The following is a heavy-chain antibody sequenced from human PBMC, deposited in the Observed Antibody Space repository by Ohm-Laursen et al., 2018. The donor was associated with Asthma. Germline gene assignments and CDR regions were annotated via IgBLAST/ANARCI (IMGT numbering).Heavy chain of an antibody. CDR2: ISGSGGST. J-gene: IGHJ4*02. CDR1: GFTFSSYA. Sequence: SLRLSCAASGFTFSSYAMSWVRQAPGKGLEWVSAISGSGGSTYYADSVKGRFTISRDNSKNTLYLQMNSLRAEDTAVYYCARDLDYGDYSFDYWGQGTLVTVSS. D-gene: IGHD4-17*01. V-gene: IGHV3-23*01. CDR3: ARDLDYGDYSFDY.